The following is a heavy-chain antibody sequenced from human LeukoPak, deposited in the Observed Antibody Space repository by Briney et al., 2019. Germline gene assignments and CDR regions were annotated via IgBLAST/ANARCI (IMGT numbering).Heavy chain of an antibody. Sequence: ASVKVSCKASGHTFTGYYMHWVRQAPGQGLEWMGWINPNSGGTNYAQKFQGRVTMTRDTSISTAYMELSRLRSDDTAVYYCARGEKIVVVPAAIDYWGQGTLVTVSS. CDR1: GHTFTGYY. D-gene: IGHD2-2*01. CDR2: INPNSGGT. V-gene: IGHV1-2*02. J-gene: IGHJ4*02. CDR3: ARGEKIVVVPAAIDY.